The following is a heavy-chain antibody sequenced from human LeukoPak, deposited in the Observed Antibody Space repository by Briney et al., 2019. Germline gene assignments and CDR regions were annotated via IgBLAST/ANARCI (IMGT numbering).Heavy chain of an antibody. CDR2: ISSRSSYI. CDR3: ARDFYDSSGCYDY. J-gene: IGHJ4*02. Sequence: GGSLRLSCAASGFTFSTYTMNWVRQAPGKGLEWVSSISSRSSYIYYADSVKGRFTISRDNAKNSLYLQMNSLRAEDTAVYYCARDFYDSSGCYDYWGQGTLVTVSS. CDR1: GFTFSTYT. D-gene: IGHD3-22*01. V-gene: IGHV3-21*01.